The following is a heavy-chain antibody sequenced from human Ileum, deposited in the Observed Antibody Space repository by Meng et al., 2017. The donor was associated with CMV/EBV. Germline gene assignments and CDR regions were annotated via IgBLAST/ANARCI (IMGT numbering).Heavy chain of an antibody. J-gene: IGHJ2*01. CDR2: IYYSGST. CDR3: ARDFLGLGCSSTSCDYWYFDL. V-gene: IGHV4-59*01. D-gene: IGHD2-2*01. Sequence: GSLRLSCTVSGGSISSYYCSWIRQPPGKGLEWIGYIYYSGSTNYNPSLKSRVTISVDTSKNQFSLKLSSVTAADTAVYYWARDFLGLGCSSTSCDYWYFDLWGRGTLVTVSS. CDR1: GGSISSYY.